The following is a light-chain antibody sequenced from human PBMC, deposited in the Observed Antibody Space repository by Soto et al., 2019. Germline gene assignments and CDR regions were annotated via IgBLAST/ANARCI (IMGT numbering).Light chain of an antibody. CDR1: SSNIGAGYD. Sequence: QSVLTQPPSVSGAPGQRVTISCTGSSSNIGAGYDVHWYQQLPGAAPSLLIYSDDQQPSGVPDRFSGSKSGTSASLAISGLQSEDEADYFCAVWDETLIEVFGTGTKLTVL. CDR2: SDD. CDR3: AVWDETLIEV. J-gene: IGLJ1*01. V-gene: IGLV1-40*01.